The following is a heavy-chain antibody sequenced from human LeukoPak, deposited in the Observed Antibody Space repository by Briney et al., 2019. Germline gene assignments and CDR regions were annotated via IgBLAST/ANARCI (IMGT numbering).Heavy chain of an antibody. CDR1: GFIFNNYG. J-gene: IGHJ6*01. V-gene: IGHV3-21*01. CDR3: ARGSEGYCSGGGCYYGMDV. D-gene: IGHD2-15*01. CDR2: ISSSSSYI. Sequence: AGGSLRLSCAASGFIFNNYGLVWVRQAPGKGLEWVSYISSSSSYIYYADSVKGRFTISRDNAENSLYLQMNSLRAEDTAVYYCARGSEGYCSGGGCYYGMDVWGQGTTVTVSS.